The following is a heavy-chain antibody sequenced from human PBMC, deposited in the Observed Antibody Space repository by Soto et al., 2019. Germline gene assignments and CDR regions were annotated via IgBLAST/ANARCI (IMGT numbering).Heavy chain of an antibody. CDR3: ARFRESYGMDV. D-gene: IGHD3-10*01. CDR2: IIPILGIA. J-gene: IGHJ6*02. Sequence: SVKVSCKASGGTFSSYTISWVRQAPGQGLDWMGRIIPILGIANYAQKFQGRVTITADKSTSTAYMELSSLRTNDTAVYYCARFRESYGMDVWGQVTTVTVSS. CDR1: GGTFSSYT. V-gene: IGHV1-69*02.